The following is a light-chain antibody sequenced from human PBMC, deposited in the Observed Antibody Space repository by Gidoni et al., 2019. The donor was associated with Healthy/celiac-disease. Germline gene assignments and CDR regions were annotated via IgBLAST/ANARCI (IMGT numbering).Light chain of an antibody. CDR3: QKYNSAPLIT. J-gene: IGKJ5*01. V-gene: IGKV1-27*01. Sequence: DIQMTQSPSSLSASVGDGVTITCRASQGISNYLAWYQQKPGKVPKLLIYAASTLQSGVPSRFSGSGSGTDFTLTISSLQPEDVATYYCQKYNSAPLITFXXXTRLEIK. CDR1: QGISNY. CDR2: AAS.